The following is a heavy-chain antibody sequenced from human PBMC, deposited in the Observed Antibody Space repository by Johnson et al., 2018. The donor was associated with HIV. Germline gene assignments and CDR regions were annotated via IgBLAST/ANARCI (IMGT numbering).Heavy chain of an antibody. V-gene: IGHV3-66*02. CDR2: IYSGDTT. D-gene: IGHD2-8*01. CDR1: GFTVSTNY. CDR3: AREGGGPMGDAFDI. J-gene: IGHJ3*02. Sequence: VQLVESGGGLVQPGGSLRLSCAASGFTVSTNYMSWIRQAPGKGLEWVSVIYSGDTTYYADSVKGRFTISRDNSKNTLYLQMNSLRADDTAVYYCAREGGGPMGDAFDIWGKGTMVTVSS.